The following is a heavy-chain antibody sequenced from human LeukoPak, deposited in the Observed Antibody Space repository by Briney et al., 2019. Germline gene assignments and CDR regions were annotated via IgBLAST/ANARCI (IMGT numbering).Heavy chain of an antibody. CDR3: ASLEMAA. V-gene: IGHV3-43D*03. Sequence: GGSLRLSCAASGFTFDDYAMHWVRQAPGKGLEWVSLISWDGGSTYYADSVKGRFTISRDNSKNTLYLQMNSLRAEDTAVYYCASLEMAAWGQGTLVTVSS. CDR2: ISWDGGST. J-gene: IGHJ5*02. CDR1: GFTFDDYA. D-gene: IGHD5-24*01.